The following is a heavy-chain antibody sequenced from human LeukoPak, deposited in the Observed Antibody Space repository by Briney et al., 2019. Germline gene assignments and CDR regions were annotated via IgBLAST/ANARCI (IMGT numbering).Heavy chain of an antibody. J-gene: IGHJ4*02. CDR1: GFTFSSYA. CDR3: AKDSRHGGGSYTDY. V-gene: IGHV3-23*01. D-gene: IGHD1-26*01. CDR2: ISGSGGST. Sequence: GGSLRLSCAASGFTFSSYAMSWVRQAPGKGLEWVSAISGSGGSTYYADSVKGRFTISRDNSKYTLYLQMNSLRAEDTAVYYCAKDSRHGGGSYTDYWGQGTLVTVSS.